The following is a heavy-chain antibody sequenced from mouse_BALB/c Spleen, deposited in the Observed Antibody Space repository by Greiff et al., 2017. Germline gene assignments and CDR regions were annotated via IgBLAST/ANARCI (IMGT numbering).Heavy chain of an antibody. CDR1: GFTFSDYY. CDR3: AREGLDFAWFAY. Sequence: EVKLVESGGGLVKPGGSLKLSCAASGFTFSDYYMYWVRQTPEKRLEWVATISDGGSYTYYPDSVKGRFTISRDNAKNNLYLQMSSLKSEDTAMYYCAREGLDFAWFAYWGQGTLVTVSA. CDR2: ISDGGSYT. J-gene: IGHJ3*01. V-gene: IGHV5-4*02. D-gene: IGHD4-1*01.